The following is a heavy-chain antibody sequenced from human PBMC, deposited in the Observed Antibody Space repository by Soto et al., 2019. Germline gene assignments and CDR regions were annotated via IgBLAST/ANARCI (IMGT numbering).Heavy chain of an antibody. CDR1: GFTFSSYS. D-gene: IGHD1-26*01. V-gene: IGHV3-21*01. J-gene: IGHJ4*02. CDR2: ISSSSSYI. Sequence: PGGSLRLSCAASGFTFSSYSMNWVRQAPGKGLEWVSSISSSSSYIYYADSVKGRFTISRDNAKNSLYLQMNSLRAEDTAVYYCARDTSGSAGRSNYPDYWGQGTLVTVSS. CDR3: ARDTSGSAGRSNYPDY.